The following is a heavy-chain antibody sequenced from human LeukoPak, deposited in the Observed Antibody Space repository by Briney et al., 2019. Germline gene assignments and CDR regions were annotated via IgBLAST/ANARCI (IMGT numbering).Heavy chain of an antibody. CDR1: GGSFSGYY. J-gene: IGHJ4*02. D-gene: IGHD5-18*01. CDR3: ARHGLGYSYGY. V-gene: IGHV4-34*01. Sequence: SETLSLTCAAYGGSFSGYYWSWIRQPPGKGLEWIGEINHSGSTNYNPSLKSRVTISVDTSKNQFSLRRSSVTAADTAVYYCARHGLGYSYGYWGQGTLVTVSS. CDR2: INHSGST.